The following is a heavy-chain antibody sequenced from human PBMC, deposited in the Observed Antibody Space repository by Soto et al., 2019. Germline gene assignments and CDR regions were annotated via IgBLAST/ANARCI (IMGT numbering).Heavy chain of an antibody. CDR2: IYPGDSDT. Sequence: PGESLKISCKGSGYTFTDYWIGWVRQLPGKGLEWMGIIYPGDSDTRYSPSFQGHVTITVDKSTSTAYLQWNTLKASDTAMYYCARHTSNFRYYYYYGMDVWGQGTTVTVSS. CDR3: ARHTSNFRYYYYYGMDV. V-gene: IGHV5-51*01. J-gene: IGHJ6*02. D-gene: IGHD2-2*01. CDR1: GYTFTDYW.